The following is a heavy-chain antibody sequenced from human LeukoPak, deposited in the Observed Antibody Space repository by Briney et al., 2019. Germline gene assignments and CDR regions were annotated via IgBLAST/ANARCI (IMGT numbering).Heavy chain of an antibody. D-gene: IGHD3-9*01. V-gene: IGHV4-39*01. Sequence: KPSETLSLTCTVSGGPISSSSYYWGWIRQPPGKGLEWIGSIYYSGSTYYNPSLKSRVTISVDTSKNQFSLKLSSVTAADTAVYYCARGRRYYDILTGYFPTDAFDIWGQGTMVTVSS. CDR1: GGPISSSSYY. CDR2: IYYSGST. J-gene: IGHJ3*02. CDR3: ARGRRYYDILTGYFPTDAFDI.